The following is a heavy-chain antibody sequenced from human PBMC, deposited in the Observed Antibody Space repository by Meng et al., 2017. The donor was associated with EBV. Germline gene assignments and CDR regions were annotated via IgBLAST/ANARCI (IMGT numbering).Heavy chain of an antibody. CDR3: ARVSPKRYFDYLAPPDY. V-gene: IGHV4-34*01. J-gene: IGHJ4*02. D-gene: IGHD3-9*01. CDR1: GGSVNGYF. Sequence: QVQLQQWGAGLFQPSETLSLTCAVYGGSVNGYFWSWIRQPPGKGLEWIGELHHSGSTNYNPSLKSRLRISVDTSKNQFSLNLTSVTAADTAVYYCARVSPKRYFDYLAPPDYWGQGTLVTVSS. CDR2: LHHSGST.